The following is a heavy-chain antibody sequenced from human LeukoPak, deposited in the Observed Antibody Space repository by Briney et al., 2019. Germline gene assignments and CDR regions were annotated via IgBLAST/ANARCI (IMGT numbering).Heavy chain of an antibody. D-gene: IGHD2-8*02. V-gene: IGHV3-74*01. CDR1: GFTLSSYW. CDR2: INSDGSST. CDR3: ARRSTGYGMDV. Sequence: GGSLRLSCAASGFTLSSYWMHWVRQAPGKGLVWVSRINSDGSSTSYADSVKGRFTISRDNAKNTLYLQMNSLRVEDTAVYYCARRSTGYGMDVWGQGTTVTVSS. J-gene: IGHJ6*02.